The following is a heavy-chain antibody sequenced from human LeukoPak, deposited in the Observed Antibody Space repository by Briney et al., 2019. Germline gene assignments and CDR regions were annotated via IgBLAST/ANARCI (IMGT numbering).Heavy chain of an antibody. CDR2: IYYSGST. CDR3: ARLKYYYDSSGYYQTFDP. Sequence: KSSETLSLTCTVSGGSISSYYWSWIRQPPGKGLEWIGYIYYSGSTNYNPSVKSRVTISVDTSKNQFSLKLSSVTAADTAVYYCARLKYYYDSSGYYQTFDPWGQGTLVTVSS. D-gene: IGHD3-22*01. J-gene: IGHJ5*02. V-gene: IGHV4-59*01. CDR1: GGSISSYY.